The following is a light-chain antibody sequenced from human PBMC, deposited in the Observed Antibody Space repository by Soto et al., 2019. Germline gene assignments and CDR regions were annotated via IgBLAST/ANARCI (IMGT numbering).Light chain of an antibody. CDR3: QQRSNWTIT. CDR1: QSVRSN. V-gene: IGKV3-11*01. CDR2: GAS. Sequence: EIVITQSPATLSVSPGERATLSCRASQSVRSNLAWYQQKPGQAPRLLIYGASNRETGIPDRFSGSGSGTEFTLTISSLEPEDFAVYYCQQRSNWTITFGQGTRLEIK. J-gene: IGKJ5*01.